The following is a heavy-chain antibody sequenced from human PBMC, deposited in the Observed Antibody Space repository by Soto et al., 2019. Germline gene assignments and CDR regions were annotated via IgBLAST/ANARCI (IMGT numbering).Heavy chain of an antibody. CDR3: TTRRDLGYCTNGVCYGAFDY. Sequence: PGGSLRLSCAASGFTFSNAWMSWVRQAPGKGLEWVGRIKSKTVGGTTDYAAPVKGRFTISRDDSKNTLYLQMNSLKTEDTAVYYCTTRRDLGYCTNGVCYGAFDYWGQGTLVTVSS. CDR2: IKSKTVGGTT. J-gene: IGHJ4*02. V-gene: IGHV3-15*01. CDR1: GFTFSNAW. D-gene: IGHD2-8*01.